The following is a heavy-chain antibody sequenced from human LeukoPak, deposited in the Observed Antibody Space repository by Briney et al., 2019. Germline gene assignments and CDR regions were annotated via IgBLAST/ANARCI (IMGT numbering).Heavy chain of an antibody. CDR2: ISGSGGST. CDR3: ATSPYSSSWYRSYYYHYMDV. V-gene: IGHV3-23*01. CDR1: GFTFSSYA. D-gene: IGHD6-13*01. Sequence: GGSLRLSCAASGFTFSSYAMSWVRQAPGKGLEWVSAISGSGGSTYYADSVKGRFTISGDNSKNTLYLQMNSLRAEDTAVYYCATSPYSSSWYRSYYYHYMDVWGKGTTVTVSS. J-gene: IGHJ6*03.